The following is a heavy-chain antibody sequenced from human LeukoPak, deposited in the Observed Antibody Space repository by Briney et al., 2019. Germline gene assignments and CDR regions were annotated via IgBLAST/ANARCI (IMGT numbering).Heavy chain of an antibody. CDR2: IYHSEST. J-gene: IGHJ5*02. CDR1: GDPINSRSYY. Sequence: PSETLSLTCAVSGDPINSRSYYWAWIRQPPGKGLEWIGSIYHSESTYDNPSLKSRVTISVDTSKNQFSLNLSSVTAADTAVYYCARVGGIRGVKPLNWFDPWGQGTLVTVSS. CDR3: ARVGGIRGVKPLNWFDP. V-gene: IGHV4-39*07. D-gene: IGHD3-10*01.